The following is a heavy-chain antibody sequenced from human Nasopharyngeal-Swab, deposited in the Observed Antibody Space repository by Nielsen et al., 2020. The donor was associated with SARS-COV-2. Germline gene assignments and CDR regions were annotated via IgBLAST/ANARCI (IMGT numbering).Heavy chain of an antibody. J-gene: IGHJ4*02. CDR1: GGSFSGYY. CDR3: ARAHYDYVWGTYRDD. V-gene: IGHV4-34*01. CDR2: INHSGST. D-gene: IGHD3-16*02. Sequence: SETLSLTCAVYGGSFSGYYWSWIRQPPGKGLEWIGEINHSGSTNYNPSLKSRVTISVDTSKNQFSLKLSSVTAADTAVYYCARAHYDYVWGTYRDDWGQGTLVTVSS.